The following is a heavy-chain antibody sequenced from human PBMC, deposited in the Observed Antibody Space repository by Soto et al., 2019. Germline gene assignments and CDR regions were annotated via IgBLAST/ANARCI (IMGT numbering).Heavy chain of an antibody. CDR1: GDSVSSNSAA. CDR3: ARAFGNDLVATILPMAFDI. V-gene: IGHV6-1*01. D-gene: IGHD5-12*01. J-gene: IGHJ3*02. Sequence: PSQTLSLTCAISGDSVSSNSAAWNWIRQSPSRGLEWLGRTYYRSKWYNDYAVSVKSRITINPDTSKNQFSLQLNSVTPEDTAVYYCARAFGNDLVATILPMAFDIWGQGTMVTVSS. CDR2: TYYRSKWYN.